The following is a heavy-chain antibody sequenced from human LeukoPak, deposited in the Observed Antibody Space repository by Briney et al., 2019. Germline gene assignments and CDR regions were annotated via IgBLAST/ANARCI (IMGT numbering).Heavy chain of an antibody. V-gene: IGHV1-2*02. J-gene: IGHJ4*02. CDR1: GYTFTGYY. D-gene: IGHD2-15*01. Sequence: GASVKVSCKASGYTFTGYYMHWVRQAPGQGLEWMGWINPNSGGTNYAQKFQGRVTTTRDTSISTAYMELSRLRSDDTAVYYCARSDKYCSGGSCYFDYWGQGTLVTVSS. CDR2: INPNSGGT. CDR3: ARSDKYCSGGSCYFDY.